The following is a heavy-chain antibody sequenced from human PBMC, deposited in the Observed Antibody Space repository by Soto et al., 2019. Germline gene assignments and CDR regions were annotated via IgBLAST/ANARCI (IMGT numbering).Heavy chain of an antibody. CDR1: GGSISSGDYY. J-gene: IGHJ4*02. V-gene: IGHV4-30-4*01. CDR3: ARDHQGRFDY. Sequence: KSPETLSLTCTVSGGSISSGDYYWSWIRQPPGKGLEWIGYIYYSGSTYYNPSLKSRVTISVDTSKNQFSLKLSSVTAADTAVYYCARDHQGRFDYWGQGTLVTVSS. CDR2: IYYSGST.